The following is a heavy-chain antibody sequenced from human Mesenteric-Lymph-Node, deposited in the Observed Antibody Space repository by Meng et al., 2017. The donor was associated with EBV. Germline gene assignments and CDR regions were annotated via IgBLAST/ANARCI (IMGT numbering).Heavy chain of an antibody. CDR2: ISSSGNII. Sequence: QGWRVGAGGGLVKPGGSLRFSCEVSGFTLSDYYMSWIRQAPGRGLEWVSYISSSGNIIYYGDSVEGRFTISRDNAEKSLYLHMNSLRAEDTAVYYCVRLVSGYGAYWGQEPWSPSPQ. CDR1: GFTLSDYY. V-gene: IGHV3-11*01. J-gene: IGHJ4*01. D-gene: IGHD5-12*01. CDR3: VRLVSGYGAY.